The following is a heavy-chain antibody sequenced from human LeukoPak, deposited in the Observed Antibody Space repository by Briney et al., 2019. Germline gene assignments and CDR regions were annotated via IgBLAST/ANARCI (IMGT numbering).Heavy chain of an antibody. V-gene: IGHV3-11*01. J-gene: IGHJ5*01. D-gene: IGHD6-13*01. Sequence: GGSLRLSCAASGFTFSDYYMSWIRQAPGKGLEWISYISNNGRTIHYADSVKGRFIISRDNTKKSLYLQMNSLRVEDTAVYYCARAAGWLDPWGRGTLVTVPS. CDR2: ISNNGRTI. CDR1: GFTFSDYY. CDR3: ARAAGWLDP.